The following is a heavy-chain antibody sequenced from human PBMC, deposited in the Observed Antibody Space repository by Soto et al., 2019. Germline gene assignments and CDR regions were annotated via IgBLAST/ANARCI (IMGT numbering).Heavy chain of an antibody. CDR1: GSSISSGSYY. Sequence: QVQLQESGPGLVKPSQTLSLTCTVSGSSISSGSYYWSWIRQHPGKGLEWIGYIYHSGSTYYNPSLKSRATISLDTSKNQFSLKLSSVTAADTAVYYCARDYMAVVDWGQGNLVTVSS. CDR2: IYHSGST. J-gene: IGHJ4*02. V-gene: IGHV4-31*03. D-gene: IGHD2-15*01. CDR3: ARDYMAVVD.